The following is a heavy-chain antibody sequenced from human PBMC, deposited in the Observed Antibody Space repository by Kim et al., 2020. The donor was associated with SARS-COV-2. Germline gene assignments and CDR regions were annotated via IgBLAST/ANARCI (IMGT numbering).Heavy chain of an antibody. D-gene: IGHD3-22*01. CDR2: IIPILGIA. J-gene: IGHJ3*02. CDR3: ARESTMIVVVTDAFDI. CDR1: GGTFSSYA. V-gene: IGHV1-69*04. Sequence: SVKVSCKASGGTFSSYAISWVRQAPGQGLEWMGRIIPILGIANYAQKFQGRVTITADKSTSTAYMELSSLRSEDTAVYYFARESTMIVVVTDAFDIWGQGTMVTVSS.